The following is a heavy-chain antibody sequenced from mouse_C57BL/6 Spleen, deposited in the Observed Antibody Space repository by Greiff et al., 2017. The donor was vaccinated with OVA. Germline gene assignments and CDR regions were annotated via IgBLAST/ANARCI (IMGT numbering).Heavy chain of an antibody. CDR1: GYTFTDYN. J-gene: IGHJ4*01. CDR3: ARGDGSRDYAMDY. CDR2: INPNNGGT. D-gene: IGHD2-3*01. Sequence: VQLQQSGPELVKPGASVKMSCKASGYTFTDYNMHWVKQSPGKSLEWIGYINPNNGGTSYNQKFKGKATLTVNKSSSTAYMELRSLTSEDSAVYYCARGDGSRDYAMDYWGQGTSVTVSS. V-gene: IGHV1-22*01.